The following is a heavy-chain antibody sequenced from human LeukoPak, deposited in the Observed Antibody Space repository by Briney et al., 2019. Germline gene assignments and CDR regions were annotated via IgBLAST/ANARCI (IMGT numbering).Heavy chain of an antibody. Sequence: PGGSLRLSCAVSGLTLSNYGMSWVRQAPGKWLEWVAGISGSGGGTNYADSVKGRFTISRDNSKNTLYLQMNSLRAEDTAVYFCAKRGVVIRVILVGFHKEAYYFDSWGQGALVTVSS. CDR1: GLTLSNYG. D-gene: IGHD3-22*01. CDR3: AKRGVVIRVILVGFHKEAYYFDS. J-gene: IGHJ4*02. CDR2: ISGSGGGT. V-gene: IGHV3-23*01.